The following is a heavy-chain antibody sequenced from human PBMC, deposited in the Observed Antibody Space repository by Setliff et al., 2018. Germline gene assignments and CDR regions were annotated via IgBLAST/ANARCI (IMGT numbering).Heavy chain of an antibody. V-gene: IGHV1-69*05. Sequence: SVKVSCKASGYTFSANAISWVRQAPGQGLEWMGGTIPSFGSTNYAQKFQDRVTIITDESTSTAYMELSSLRTEDTAVYYCAREGVDTRSSTDYRYYMDVWGKGTTVTVSS. D-gene: IGHD5-18*01. CDR2: TIPSFGST. CDR1: GYTFSANA. CDR3: AREGVDTRSSTDYRYYMDV. J-gene: IGHJ6*03.